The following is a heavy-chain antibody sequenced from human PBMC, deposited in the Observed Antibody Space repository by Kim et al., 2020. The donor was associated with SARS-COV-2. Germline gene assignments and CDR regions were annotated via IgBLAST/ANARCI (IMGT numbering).Heavy chain of an antibody. CDR1: GGSFSGYY. CDR2: INHSGST. CDR3: ARVRRWLQSGFDY. V-gene: IGHV4-34*01. D-gene: IGHD5-12*01. J-gene: IGHJ4*02. Sequence: SETLSLTCAVYGGSFSGYYWSWIRQPPGKGLEWIGEINHSGSTNYNPSLKSRVTISVDTSKNQFSLKLSSVTAADTAVYYCARVRRWLQSGFDYWGQGTLVTVSS.